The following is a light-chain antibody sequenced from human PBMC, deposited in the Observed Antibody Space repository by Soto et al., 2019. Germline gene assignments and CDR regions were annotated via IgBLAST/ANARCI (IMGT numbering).Light chain of an antibody. CDR2: EVS. CDR1: SSDIGRHKY. V-gene: IGLV2-14*01. J-gene: IGLJ1*01. CDR3: SSFASGSTLYV. Sequence: QSALTQPASVSXSPGQSITISCTGSSSDIGRHKYVSWYQHHPGKAPKLIIYEVSNRPSGVSSRFSGSKSGNTASLTISGLQAEDEADYHCSSFASGSTLYVFGTGTKLTVL.